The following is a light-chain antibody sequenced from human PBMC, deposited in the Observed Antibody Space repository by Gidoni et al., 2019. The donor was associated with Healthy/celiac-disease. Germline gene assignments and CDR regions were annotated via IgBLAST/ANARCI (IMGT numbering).Light chain of an antibody. V-gene: IGLV1-47*01. Sequence: QSVLTQPPSASGPPGPRVTISCSGSSSNIGSNYVYWYQQLQGTAPKLLIYRNNQRPSGVPDRFSGSKSGTSASLAISGLRSEDEADYYCAAWDDSLSGQVFGTGTKVTVL. CDR1: SSNIGSNY. CDR3: AAWDDSLSGQV. J-gene: IGLJ1*01. CDR2: RNN.